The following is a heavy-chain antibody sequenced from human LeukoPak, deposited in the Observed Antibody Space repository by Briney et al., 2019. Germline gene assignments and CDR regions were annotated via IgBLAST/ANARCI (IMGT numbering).Heavy chain of an antibody. V-gene: IGHV3-74*01. J-gene: IGHJ4*02. CDR1: GFISSSYW. D-gene: IGHD1-20*01. CDR3: ARGRISATTWGAGDY. Sequence: GGSLRLSCAASGFISSSYWMHWVRQPPGKGLVYIACINTDGFSTSYADSVKGRFTISRDNAKNTLYLQMNSLRAEDTAVYYCARGRISATTWGAGDYWGQGTLVTVSS. CDR2: INTDGFST.